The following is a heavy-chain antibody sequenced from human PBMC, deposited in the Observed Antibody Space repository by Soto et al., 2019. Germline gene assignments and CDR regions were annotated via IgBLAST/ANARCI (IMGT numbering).Heavy chain of an antibody. Sequence: GGSLRLSCAASGFTFSSYAMSWVRQAPGKGLEWVSAISGSGGSTYYADSVKGRFTISRDNSKNTLYLQMNSLRAEDTAVYYCAKDLGTDCGGDCYSNYYYGMDVWGQGTTVTVSS. D-gene: IGHD2-21*02. CDR1: GFTFSSYA. CDR3: AKDLGTDCGGDCYSNYYYGMDV. J-gene: IGHJ6*02. CDR2: ISGSGGST. V-gene: IGHV3-23*01.